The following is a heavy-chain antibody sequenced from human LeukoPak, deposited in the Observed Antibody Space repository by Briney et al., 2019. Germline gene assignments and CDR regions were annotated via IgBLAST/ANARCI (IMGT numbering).Heavy chain of an antibody. J-gene: IGHJ4*02. V-gene: IGHV3-48*03. CDR2: IGSSGSTI. CDR1: GFTFSSYE. D-gene: IGHD3-10*02. Sequence: GGSLRLSCAASGFTFSSYEMNWVRQAPGKGLEWVSYIGSSGSTIYYADSVQGRFTISRDNAQNSLYLRMSSLRAEDTAVYYCARNVYNFDYWGQGTLVTVSS. CDR3: ARNVYNFDY.